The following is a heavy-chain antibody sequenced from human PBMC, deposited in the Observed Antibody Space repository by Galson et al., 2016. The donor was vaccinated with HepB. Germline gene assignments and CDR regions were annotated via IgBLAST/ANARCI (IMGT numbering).Heavy chain of an antibody. CDR1: GGSISRSAYY. CDR3: ARHSGVSSVTYQGIDY. CDR2: IHYCGST. V-gene: IGHV4-39*01. D-gene: IGHD1-26*01. J-gene: IGHJ4*02. Sequence: LSLTCTVSGGSISRSAYYWGWIRQPPGKGLEWIGSIHYCGSTSYYASLKSRVTMSVDTSKNQFSLNLRSVTAADTAVYYCARHSGVSSVTYQGIDYWGQGTLVTVSS.